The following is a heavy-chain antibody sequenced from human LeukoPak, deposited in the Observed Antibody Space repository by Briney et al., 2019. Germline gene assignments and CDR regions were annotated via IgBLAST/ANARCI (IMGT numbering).Heavy chain of an antibody. J-gene: IGHJ5*02. V-gene: IGHV1-18*01. D-gene: IGHD3-3*01. CDR2: ISAYNGNT. CDR3: ATIMDDFWSGYNPAPFDP. CDR1: GYTFTSYG. Sequence: ASVKVSCKASGYTFTSYGISWVRQAPGQGLEWMGWISAYNGNTNYAQKLQGRATMTTDTSTSTAYMELRSLRSDDTAVYYCATIMDDFWSGYNPAPFDPWGQGTLVTVSS.